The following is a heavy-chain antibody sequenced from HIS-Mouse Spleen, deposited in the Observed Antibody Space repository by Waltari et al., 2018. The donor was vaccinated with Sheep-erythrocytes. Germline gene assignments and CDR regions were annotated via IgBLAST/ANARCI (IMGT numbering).Heavy chain of an antibody. V-gene: IGHV3-74*01. D-gene: IGHD6-6*01. J-gene: IGHJ5*02. CDR1: GFTFSSYW. Sequence: EVQLVESGGGLVQPGGSLRLSCAASGFTFSSYWMHWVRQAPGKGLVAVSRLNSDRSSTSYADSVQGRLTISRDNAKNTLYLQMNSLRAEDTAVYYCARVIGSIAARSPWFDPWGQGTLVTVSS. CDR2: LNSDRSST. CDR3: ARVIGSIAARSPWFDP.